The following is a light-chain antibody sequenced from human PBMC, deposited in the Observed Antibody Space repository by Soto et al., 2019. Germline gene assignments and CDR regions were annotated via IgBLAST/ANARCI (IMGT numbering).Light chain of an antibody. V-gene: IGKV1-33*01. CDR1: QNITNN. J-gene: IGKJ5*01. CDR3: QQYYGLPPLT. Sequence: DIQITQSPSSLSAPIGDRVTITCQASQNITNNLSWYQQKPGKAPNLLIYHASKLAKGVTSRFSGSGSGTDFSFIITSLQREDLATYYCQQYYGLPPLTFGQGTRLEIK. CDR2: HAS.